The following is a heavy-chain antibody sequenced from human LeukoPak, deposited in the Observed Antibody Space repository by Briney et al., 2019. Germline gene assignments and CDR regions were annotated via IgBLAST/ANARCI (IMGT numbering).Heavy chain of an antibody. Sequence: PGASLQISCKGPGSTFTSYWIGWVRQMPGKGLEWMGIIYPGDSVTRYSPSFQDQVTISADKSISTAYLQWSSLKASDTAMYYCARRGDGYNLNFDYWGQGTLVTVSS. D-gene: IGHD5-24*01. J-gene: IGHJ4*02. CDR1: GSTFTSYW. CDR3: ARRGDGYNLNFDY. V-gene: IGHV5-51*01. CDR2: IYPGDSVT.